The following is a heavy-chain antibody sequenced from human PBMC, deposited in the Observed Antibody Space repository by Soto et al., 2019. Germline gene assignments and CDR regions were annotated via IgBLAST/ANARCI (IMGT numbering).Heavy chain of an antibody. D-gene: IGHD6-13*01. Sequence: EVQLLESGGGLVQPGGSLRLSCAASGFTFSSYAMSWVRQAPGKGLEWVSAISGSGGSTYYADSVKGRFTISRDNSKNTLYLQMTSLRAENTAVYYCAKGVESSYNLPFDYWGQGTLVTVSS. CDR3: AKGVESSYNLPFDY. J-gene: IGHJ4*02. V-gene: IGHV3-23*01. CDR2: ISGSGGST. CDR1: GFTFSSYA.